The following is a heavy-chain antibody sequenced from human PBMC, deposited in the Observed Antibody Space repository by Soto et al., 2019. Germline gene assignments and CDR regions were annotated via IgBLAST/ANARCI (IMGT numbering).Heavy chain of an antibody. J-gene: IGHJ4*02. CDR2: IYNRGNT. Sequence: SETLSLTCTVSGVSISDDNYYWSWIRQPPGKDLEWIGHIYNRGNTYYNPSLKSRVTISVDTSKNQFSLKLSSVTAADTAVYYCARHWPCCTGGNCYLDYWGQGTLVTVSS. V-gene: IGHV4-39*01. CDR1: GVSISDDNYY. CDR3: ARHWPCCTGGNCYLDY. D-gene: IGHD2-8*02.